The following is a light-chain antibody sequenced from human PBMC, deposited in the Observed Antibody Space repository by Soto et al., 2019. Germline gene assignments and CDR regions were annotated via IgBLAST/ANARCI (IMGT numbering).Light chain of an antibody. CDR2: DAS. CDR1: QSISSW. Sequence: DIQMTQSPSTLSASVGDRVTITCRASQSISSWLAWYQQKPGKAPKLLIYDASSLESGVPARFSGSGSGTEFTLTSSSLQPADFATYYCQQYNSYSPYTFAQGTKLEIK. V-gene: IGKV1-5*01. J-gene: IGKJ2*01. CDR3: QQYNSYSPYT.